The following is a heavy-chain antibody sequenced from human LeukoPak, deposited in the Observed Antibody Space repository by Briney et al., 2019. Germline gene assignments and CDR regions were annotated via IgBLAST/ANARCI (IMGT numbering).Heavy chain of an antibody. D-gene: IGHD6-6*01. CDR1: GYSFASYW. CDR2: IYPGDSDT. CDR3: ARHGSIASRRNWFDL. V-gene: IGHV5-51*01. J-gene: IGHJ5*02. Sequence: GESLKISCQGSGYSFASYWTAWVRQMPGKGLEWMGIIYPGDSDTGYNPSFQGQVTISADKSISTAYLQWSSLKASDTAMYYCARHGSIASRRNWFDLWGQGTLVAVSS.